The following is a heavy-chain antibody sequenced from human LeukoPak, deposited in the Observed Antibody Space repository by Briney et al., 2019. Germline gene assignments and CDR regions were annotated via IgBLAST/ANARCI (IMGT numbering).Heavy chain of an antibody. J-gene: IGHJ6*04. D-gene: IGHD2-2*01. CDR3: AKDPSILARVVMDV. CDR2: IYCGGST. Sequence: GGSLRLSCAASGFTVSSNYMSWVRQAPGKGLEWVSVIYCGGSTYYADSVKGRFTISRDNSKNTLYLQMNSLRAEDTAVYYCAKDPSILARVVMDVWGKGTTVTVSS. CDR1: GFTVSSNY. V-gene: IGHV3-53*05.